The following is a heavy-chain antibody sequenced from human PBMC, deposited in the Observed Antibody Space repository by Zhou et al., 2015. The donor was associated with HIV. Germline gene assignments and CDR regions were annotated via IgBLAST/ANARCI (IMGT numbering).Heavy chain of an antibody. CDR3: ARYCSSTSCDYGMDV. V-gene: IGHV1-8*01. J-gene: IGHJ6*02. CDR1: GYTFTSYD. D-gene: IGHD2-2*01. CDR2: MNPNSGNT. Sequence: QVQLVQSGAEVKKPGSSVKVSCKASGYTFTSYDINWVRQATGQGLEWMGWMNPNSGNTGYAQKFQGRVIMTRNTSISTAYMELSSLRSEDTAVYYCARYCSSTSCDYGMDVWGLGATVTVSS.